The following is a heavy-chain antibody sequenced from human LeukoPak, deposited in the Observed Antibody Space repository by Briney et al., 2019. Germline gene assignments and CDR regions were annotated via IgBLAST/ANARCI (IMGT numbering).Heavy chain of an antibody. Sequence: GGSLRLSCAASGFTFSSYAMTWVRQAPGKGLQWVSTISVSGENTYYADSVKGRFTISRDISKSTLYLQMNSLRDEDTALYYCAKYGSGTYYNGLHWGQGTLVTVPS. CDR3: AKYGSGTYYNGLH. D-gene: IGHD3-10*01. V-gene: IGHV3-23*01. CDR1: GFTFSSYA. J-gene: IGHJ4*02. CDR2: ISVSGENT.